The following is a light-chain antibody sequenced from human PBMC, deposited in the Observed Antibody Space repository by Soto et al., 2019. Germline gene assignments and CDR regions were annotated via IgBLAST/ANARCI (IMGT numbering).Light chain of an antibody. CDR3: SSYTSSSTRV. CDR1: SSDGGGYNY. V-gene: IGLV2-14*01. CDR2: DVS. Sequence: QSVLTQPASVSGSPGQSITISCTGTSSDGGGYNYVSWYQQHPGKAPKLMIYDVSNRPSGVSNRFSGSKSGNTASLTISGLKAEDEADYYCSSYTSSSTRVFGGGTKVTVL. J-gene: IGLJ3*02.